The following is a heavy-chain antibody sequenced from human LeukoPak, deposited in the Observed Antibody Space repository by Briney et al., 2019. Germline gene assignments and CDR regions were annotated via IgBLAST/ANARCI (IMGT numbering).Heavy chain of an antibody. D-gene: IGHD5-12*01. CDR3: ARDNPRMVALDY. CDR2: ISSSSSYI. Sequence: GGSLRLSCAASGFTFSSYSMNWVRQAPGKGLEWVSSISSSSSYIYYADSVKGRFTISRDNAKNSLYLQMNSLRAEDTAVYYCARDNPRMVALDYWGQGTLVTVSS. V-gene: IGHV3-21*04. CDR1: GFTFSSYS. J-gene: IGHJ4*02.